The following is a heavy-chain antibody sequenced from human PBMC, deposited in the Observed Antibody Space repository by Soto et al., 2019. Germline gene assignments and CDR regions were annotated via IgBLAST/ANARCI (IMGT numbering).Heavy chain of an antibody. CDR1: GYTFITNG. Sequence: QVELVQSGPEVKRPGASVKVSCKASGYTFITNGINWVRQAPGQGLEWMGWISTANGDKKYAQKFKGRVTLTSETSTDTVYMELTNLRSDDTAVYFCARGRYFATTHRQWWYFDFWGRGTLVTVSS. V-gene: IGHV1-18*01. D-gene: IGHD3-10*01. CDR2: ISTANGDK. CDR3: ARGRYFATTHRQWWYFDF. J-gene: IGHJ2*01.